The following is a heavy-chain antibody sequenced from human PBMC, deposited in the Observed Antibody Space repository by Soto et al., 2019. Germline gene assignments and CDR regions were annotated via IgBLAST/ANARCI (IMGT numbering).Heavy chain of an antibody. D-gene: IGHD6-19*01. J-gene: IGHJ4*02. CDR1: GFTFSSYD. V-gene: IGHV3-13*01. CDR3: ARASGWPIYFDY. CDR2: IGDAGET. Sequence: GGSLRLSCAASGFTFSSYDIHWVRQATGKGLEWVSGIGDAGETYYPGSVKGRFTISRENAKNSLYLQMNSLRAEDTAVYYCARASGWPIYFDYWGQGTLVTVSS.